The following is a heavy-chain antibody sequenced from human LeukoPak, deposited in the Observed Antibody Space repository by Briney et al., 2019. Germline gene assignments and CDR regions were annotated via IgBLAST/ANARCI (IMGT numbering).Heavy chain of an antibody. V-gene: IGHV4-31*03. CDR3: AREGYDSSYYYYLDY. Sequence: PSETLSLTCTVSGGSISSGDYYWSWIRQRPGKGLEWIGNIYYSGSTYYNPSLKSRVTISVDTSKSQFSLKLSSVTPADTAVYYCAREGYDSSYYYYLDYWGQGTLVTVSS. CDR2: IYYSGST. D-gene: IGHD3-22*01. J-gene: IGHJ4*02. CDR1: GGSISSGDYY.